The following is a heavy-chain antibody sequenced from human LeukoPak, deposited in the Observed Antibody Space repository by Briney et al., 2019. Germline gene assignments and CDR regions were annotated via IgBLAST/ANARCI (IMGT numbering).Heavy chain of an antibody. CDR2: IYPGDSDN. Sequence: GESLKISWKGSGYSFTNYWIRWVRKMPGKGLEGVGIIYPGDSDNRYSPSFQGQVTISDDKTISTAYLQWSSLKASDTAMYYCARHRYYGSGSYTTRPFDYWGQGTLVTVSS. J-gene: IGHJ4*02. CDR3: ARHRYYGSGSYTTRPFDY. CDR1: GYSFTNYW. D-gene: IGHD3-10*01. V-gene: IGHV5-51*01.